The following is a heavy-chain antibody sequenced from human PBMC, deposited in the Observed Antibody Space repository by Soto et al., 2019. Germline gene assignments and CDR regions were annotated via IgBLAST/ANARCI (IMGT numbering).Heavy chain of an antibody. CDR3: ARGPRVSSTGTGAH. V-gene: IGHV3-30-3*01. CDR2: ISYDGSNK. J-gene: IGHJ4*02. Sequence: GVSLRLSCAASGFTFSSYAMHWVRQAPGKGLEWVAVISYDGSNKYYADSVKGRFTISRDNSRNTLYLQMNSLRVDDSGLYYCARGPRVSSTGTGAHWGRGTLVTVSS. CDR1: GFTFSSYA. D-gene: IGHD1-1*01.